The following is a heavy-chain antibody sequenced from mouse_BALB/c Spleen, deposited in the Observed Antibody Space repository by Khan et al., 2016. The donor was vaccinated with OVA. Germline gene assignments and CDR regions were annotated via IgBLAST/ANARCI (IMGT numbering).Heavy chain of an antibody. CDR2: ISSGGNT. J-gene: IGHJ2*01. D-gene: IGHD1-1*01. Sequence: EVELVESGGGLVQPGGSLKLSCEGSGFTFSNYAMSWVRQTPERRLEWVASISSGGNTYYSVSVKGRFTISRDNARNFLYLQMSSLRSEDTAMYYCARDYWFTYWGQGTTLTVSS. CDR1: GFTFSNYA. V-gene: IGHV5-6-5*01. CDR3: ARDYWFTY.